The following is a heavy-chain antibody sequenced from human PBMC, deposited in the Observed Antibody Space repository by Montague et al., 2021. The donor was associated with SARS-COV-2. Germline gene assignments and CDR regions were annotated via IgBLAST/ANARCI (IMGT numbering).Heavy chain of an antibody. Sequence: TLSLTCTVSGGSISSGGYYWSWIRQPPGKGLEWIGYIYYSGXTXYXXXXKXRVTISVDTSKNQFSLKLSSVTAADTAVYYCARGGSYSSGWYGVDDYYGMDVWGQGTTVTVSS. CDR2: IYYSGXT. D-gene: IGHD6-19*01. J-gene: IGHJ6*02. V-gene: IGHV4-31*03. CDR3: ARGGSYSSGWYGVDDYYGMDV. CDR1: GGSISSGGYY.